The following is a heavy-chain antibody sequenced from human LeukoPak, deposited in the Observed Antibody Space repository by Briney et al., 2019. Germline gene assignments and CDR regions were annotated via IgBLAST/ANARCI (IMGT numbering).Heavy chain of an antibody. CDR3: SRSQFDY. J-gene: IGHJ4*02. CDR1: GVAFSSYW. CDR2: INGDGTIT. Sequence: GGSLRLSCAASGVAFSSYWMLWVRQVPGKGLVWVSRINGDGTITTYADFAKGRFTISRDNTKNILYLEMNNLRAEDTGIYYCSRSQFDYWGQGILVTVSS. V-gene: IGHV3-74*03.